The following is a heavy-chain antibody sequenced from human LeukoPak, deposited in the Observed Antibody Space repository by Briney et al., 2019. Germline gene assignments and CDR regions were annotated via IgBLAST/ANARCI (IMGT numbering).Heavy chain of an antibody. Sequence: ASVTVSCKASGYTFTGYYMYWVRQAPGQGLEWMGRINPNSGGTNYAQKFQGRVTMTRDTSISTAYMELSRLRSDDTAVYYCARGSIAAAPHHWGQGTLVTVSS. J-gene: IGHJ5*02. CDR3: ARGSIAAAPHH. V-gene: IGHV1-2*06. CDR2: INPNSGGT. D-gene: IGHD6-13*01. CDR1: GYTFTGYY.